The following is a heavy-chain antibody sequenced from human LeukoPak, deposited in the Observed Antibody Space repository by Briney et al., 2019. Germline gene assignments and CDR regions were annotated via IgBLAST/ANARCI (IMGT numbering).Heavy chain of an antibody. D-gene: IGHD2-21*01. CDR3: ARVHIVVVPDAFDI. Sequence: GGSLRLSRAASGFTFSDYYMSWIRQAPGKGLEWVSYISSSSSYTNYADSVKGRFTISRDNAKNSLYLQMNSLRAEDTAVYYCARVHIVVVPDAFDIWGQGTMVTVSS. J-gene: IGHJ3*02. CDR1: GFTFSDYY. V-gene: IGHV3-11*06. CDR2: ISSSSSYT.